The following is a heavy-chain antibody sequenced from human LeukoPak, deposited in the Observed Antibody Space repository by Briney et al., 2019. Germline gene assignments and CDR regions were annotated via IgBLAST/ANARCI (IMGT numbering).Heavy chain of an antibody. J-gene: IGHJ6*03. D-gene: IGHD3-10*01. CDR1: GFTFIDYY. Sequence: GGSLRLSCTASGFTFIDYYMSWIRQAPGKGLEWVSYISNSGQTMYYADSLKGRFTISRDNANNSLYLQMNSLRAEDTAVYYCARVGWTMVRGAPYYYYYMDVWGKGTTVTISS. CDR3: ARVGWTMVRGAPYYYYYMDV. V-gene: IGHV3-11*01. CDR2: ISNSGQTM.